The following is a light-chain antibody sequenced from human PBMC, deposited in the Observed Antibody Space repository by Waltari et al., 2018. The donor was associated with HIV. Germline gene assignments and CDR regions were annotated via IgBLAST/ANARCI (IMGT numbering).Light chain of an antibody. CDR3: QQYYNFPVT. V-gene: IGKV1-8*01. Sequence: AIQLTQSPSLLSASVGDKVTITCRASQGISNWLAWYQQKPGEAPRLLINAASTLQSGVSTRFSGTGSGTDFALHIGWLQSGDVATYYCQQYYNFPVTFGQGTKLEIK. CDR1: QGISNW. CDR2: AAS. J-gene: IGKJ2*01.